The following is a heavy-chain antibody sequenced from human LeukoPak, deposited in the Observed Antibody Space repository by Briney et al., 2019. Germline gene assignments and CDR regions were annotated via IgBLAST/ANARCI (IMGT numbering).Heavy chain of an antibody. J-gene: IGHJ4*02. V-gene: IGHV7-4-1*02. D-gene: IGHD5-24*01. CDR2: INTNTGNP. CDR1: GYTFTSYI. Sequence: ASVKVSCKASGYTFTSYIMNWVRQAPGQGLELMGWINTNTGNPTYAQGFTGRFVFSLDTSVSTAYLQISSLKAEDTAVYYYSVGGYNRPPSSSPDYWGQGTLVTVSS. CDR3: SVGGYNRPPSSSPDY.